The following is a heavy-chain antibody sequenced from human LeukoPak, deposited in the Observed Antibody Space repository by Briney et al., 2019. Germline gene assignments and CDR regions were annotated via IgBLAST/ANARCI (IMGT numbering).Heavy chain of an antibody. D-gene: IGHD5-18*01. Sequence: GGSLRLSCAASGFTFRESYMSWIREAPGKGVEGVSFISGSTTTIYSADSVKGRFTISRDNAKNSLFLQMNTLRAEDTAVYYCARGYTYGVDFWGQGTLVTVSS. J-gene: IGHJ4*02. V-gene: IGHV3-11*01. CDR1: GFTFRESY. CDR2: ISGSTTTI. CDR3: ARGYTYGVDF.